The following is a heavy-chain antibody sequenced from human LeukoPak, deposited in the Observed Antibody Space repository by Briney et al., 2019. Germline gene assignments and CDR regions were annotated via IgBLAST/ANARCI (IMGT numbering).Heavy chain of an antibody. Sequence: ETSQTLSLTCTVSGGSISSGGYYWSWIRQHPGKGLEGIGYIYYSGSTYYNPSLKSRVTISVDTSKNQFSLKLSSVTAADTAVYYCARSRIDTIFGVVRTSDSYYFDYWGQGTLVTVSS. CDR1: GGSISSGGYY. D-gene: IGHD3-3*01. CDR3: ARSRIDTIFGVVRTSDSYYFDY. V-gene: IGHV4-31*03. CDR2: IYYSGST. J-gene: IGHJ4*02.